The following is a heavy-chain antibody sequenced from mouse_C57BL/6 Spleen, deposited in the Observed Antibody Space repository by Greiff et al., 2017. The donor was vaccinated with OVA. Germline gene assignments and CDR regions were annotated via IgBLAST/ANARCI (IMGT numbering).Heavy chain of an antibody. Sequence: VQLQQSGAELVKPGASVKISCKASGYAFSSYWMNWVKQRPGKGLEWIGQIYPGDGDTNYNGQFTGKATLTADTSSSTAYMQLSSLTSEDSAGYFCAREWTGTRAMDYWGQGTSVTVSS. CDR1: GYAFSSYW. J-gene: IGHJ4*01. CDR3: AREWTGTRAMDY. D-gene: IGHD4-1*01. CDR2: IYPGDGDT. V-gene: IGHV1-80*01.